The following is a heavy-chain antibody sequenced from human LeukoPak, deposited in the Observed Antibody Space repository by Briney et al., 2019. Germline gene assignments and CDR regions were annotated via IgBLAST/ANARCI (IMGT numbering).Heavy chain of an antibody. CDR2: ISAYNGNT. CDR3: ARVKGFEYDNGDYANWSAFDI. CDR1: GYTFTNYV. Sequence: ASVKVSCKASGYTFTNYVISWVRQAPGQGLEWMGWISAYNGNTNYAQKLQGRVTITTDTSTSTAYMELRSLISDDTAVYYCARVKGFEYDNGDYANWSAFDIWGQGTMVTVSS. D-gene: IGHD4-17*01. V-gene: IGHV1-18*01. J-gene: IGHJ3*02.